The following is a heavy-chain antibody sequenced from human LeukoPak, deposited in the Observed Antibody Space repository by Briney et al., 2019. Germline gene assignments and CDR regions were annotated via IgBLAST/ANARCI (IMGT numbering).Heavy chain of an antibody. D-gene: IGHD3-10*01. CDR3: ASHPYYGDYYYMDV. V-gene: IGHV4-59*01. Sequence: PSETLSLTCTVSGGSISSYYWSWIRQPPGKGLEWIGYIYYSGSTNYNPSLKSRVTISVDTSKNQFSLKLSSVTAADTAVYYCASHPYYGDYYYMDVWGKGTTVTVSS. CDR1: GGSISSYY. J-gene: IGHJ6*03. CDR2: IYYSGST.